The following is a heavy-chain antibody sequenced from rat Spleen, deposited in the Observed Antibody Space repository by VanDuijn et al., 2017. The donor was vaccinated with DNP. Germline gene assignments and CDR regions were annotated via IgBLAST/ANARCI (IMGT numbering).Heavy chain of an antibody. CDR1: GFSLTGFN. Sequence: QVQLKESGPGLVQPSQTLSLTCTVSGFSLTGFNIHWVRQFPGKGLEWMGIIWGHGNTDYNSALKSRLSINRDTSKSQVFLKMNSLQTDDTAIYYCTRVPNTYYVMDAWGQGASVTVSS. J-gene: IGHJ4*01. CDR2: IWGHGNT. V-gene: IGHV2S75*01. CDR3: TRVPNTYYVMDA. D-gene: IGHD3-8*01.